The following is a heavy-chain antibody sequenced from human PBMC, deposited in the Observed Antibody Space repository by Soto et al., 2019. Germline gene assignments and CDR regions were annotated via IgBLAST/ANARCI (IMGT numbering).Heavy chain of an antibody. J-gene: IGHJ4*02. CDR3: AKALGELSPESYDY. Sequence: PGGSLRLSCAASGFSFSSYGMQWVRQAPGKGLEWVAVISYDGSNKYYADSVKDRFTISRDNSKNTLNLQMNSLRADDTAVYYCAKALGELSPESYDYWGQGTLVTVSS. CDR1: GFSFSSYG. CDR2: ISYDGSNK. V-gene: IGHV3-30*18. D-gene: IGHD3-16*02.